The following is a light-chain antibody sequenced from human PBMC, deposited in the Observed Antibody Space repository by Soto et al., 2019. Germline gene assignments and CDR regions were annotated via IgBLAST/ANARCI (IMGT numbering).Light chain of an antibody. CDR1: SSDVGGYNY. CDR2: DVS. Sequence: QSVLTQPRSVSGSPGQSVNISCTGTSSDVGGYNYVSWYQQHPGKAPKLIIYDVSKWPSGVPDRFSGSNSGNTAYLTISGLQAEDEADYYCCSYAGNSLWVFGGGTKLTVL. V-gene: IGLV2-11*01. CDR3: CSYAGNSLWV. J-gene: IGLJ3*02.